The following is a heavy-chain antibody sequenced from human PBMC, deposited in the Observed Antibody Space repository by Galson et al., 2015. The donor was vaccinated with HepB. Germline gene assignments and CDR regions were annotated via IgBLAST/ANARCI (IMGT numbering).Heavy chain of an antibody. CDR2: FDPEDDET. CDR3: ATLTLAYCSSSGCSYWFDP. J-gene: IGHJ5*02. V-gene: IGHV1-24*01. CDR1: GYTLTELS. Sequence: SVKVSCKVSGYTLTELSMHWVRQAPGKGLEWMGGFDPEDDETIYAQKFQGRVSMTEDTSTGTAYMELSSLRSEDTAVYYCATLTLAYCSSSGCSYWFDPWGQGTLVTVSS. D-gene: IGHD2-2*01.